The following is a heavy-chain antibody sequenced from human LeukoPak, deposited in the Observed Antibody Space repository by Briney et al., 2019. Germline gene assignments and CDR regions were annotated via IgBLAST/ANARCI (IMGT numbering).Heavy chain of an antibody. CDR1: GGTFSSYA. J-gene: IGHJ3*02. Sequence: GASVKVSCKASGGTFSSYAISWVRQAPGQGLEWMGGIIPIFGTANYAQKFQGRVTITTDESTSTAYMELSSLRSEDTAVYYCARDFNWNDVGLGAFDIWGQGTMVTVSS. D-gene: IGHD1-20*01. V-gene: IGHV1-69*05. CDR2: IIPIFGTA. CDR3: ARDFNWNDVGLGAFDI.